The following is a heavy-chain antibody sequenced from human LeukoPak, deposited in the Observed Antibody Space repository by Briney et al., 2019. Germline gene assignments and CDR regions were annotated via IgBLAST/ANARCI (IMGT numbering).Heavy chain of an antibody. CDR3: AKTYFDTSAYHLYFFDS. Sequence: PGASLRLPCAASGFTFSHFGMHWVRQAPGKGLEWLALISFDGHNGYYADSVKGRFTISRDNSKNTLYLQMTSLRPDDTAVYYCAKTYFDTSAYHLYFFDSWGQGIPVIVSS. CDR2: ISFDGHNG. CDR1: GFTFSHFG. J-gene: IGHJ4*02. D-gene: IGHD3-22*01. V-gene: IGHV3-30*18.